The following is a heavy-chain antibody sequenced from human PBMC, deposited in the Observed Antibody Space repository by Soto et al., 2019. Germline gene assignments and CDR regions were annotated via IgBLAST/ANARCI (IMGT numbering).Heavy chain of an antibody. V-gene: IGHV1-18*01. CDR1: GYTFTSYG. J-gene: IGHJ4*02. CDR2: INIYSGDA. D-gene: IGHD3-22*01. CDR3: ARALYYYNNSGLAY. Sequence: QVRLEQSGPEVKKTGASVKVSCKASGYTFTSYGISWVRQAAGQGLEWMGWINIYSGDAHYAQRFQDRVTMTRDTSTNTVYMEMRSLRSDDTAVHYCARALYYYNNSGLAYWGQGTLVTVSS.